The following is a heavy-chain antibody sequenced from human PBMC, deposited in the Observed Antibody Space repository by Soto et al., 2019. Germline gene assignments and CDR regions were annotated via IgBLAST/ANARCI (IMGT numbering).Heavy chain of an antibody. CDR1: GFSLSNSGMY. Sequence: ASGPTLVNPTQALTLTCTFAGFSLSNSGMYVSWIRQPPGKALEWLARIDWDDDKYYSTSLKTRLTISKDTSKNQVVLTMTNMDPVDTATFYCARTAVAGTSRYFDYWGQGTLVTVSS. CDR3: ARTAVAGTSRYFDY. J-gene: IGHJ4*02. V-gene: IGHV2-70*11. CDR2: IDWDDDK. D-gene: IGHD6-19*01.